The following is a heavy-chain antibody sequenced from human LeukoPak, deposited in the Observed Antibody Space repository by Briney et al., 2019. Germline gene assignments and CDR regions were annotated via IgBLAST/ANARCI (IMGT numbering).Heavy chain of an antibody. J-gene: IGHJ5*02. CDR1: GGSFSGYY. CDR2: INHSGST. D-gene: IGHD6-13*01. Sequence: SETLSLTCAVYGGSFSGYYWSWIRQPPGKGLEWIGEINHSGSTNYNPSLKSRVTISVDTSKNQFSLKLSSVTVADTAVYYCARGRTSSSWYLGRPNWFDPWGQGTLATVSS. CDR3: ARGRTSSSWYLGRPNWFDP. V-gene: IGHV4-34*01.